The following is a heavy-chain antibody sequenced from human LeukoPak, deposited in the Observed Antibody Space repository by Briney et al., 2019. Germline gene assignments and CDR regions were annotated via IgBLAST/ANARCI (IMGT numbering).Heavy chain of an antibody. Sequence: ASVKVSCKASGYTFTGYYMHWVRQAPGQGLEWMGWINPNSGGTNSAQKFQGRVTMTRDTSISTANMELSRLRSDDTAVYYCASVVVVAGTFDCYGMDVWAKGPRSPSP. CDR2: INPNSGGT. D-gene: IGHD2-15*01. CDR1: GYTFTGYY. J-gene: IGHJ6*02. V-gene: IGHV1-2*02. CDR3: ASVVVVAGTFDCYGMDV.